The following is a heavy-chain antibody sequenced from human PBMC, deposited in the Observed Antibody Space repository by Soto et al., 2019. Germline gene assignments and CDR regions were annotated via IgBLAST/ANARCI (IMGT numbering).Heavy chain of an antibody. V-gene: IGHV4-34*01. Sequence: KPSETLSLTCAVYGGSFSGYYWSWIRQPPGKGLEWIGEINHSGSTNYNPSLKSRVTISVDTSKNQFSLKLSSVTAADTAVYYCARGPSGIVGVVAATAGYYFDYWGQGTMVTVSS. D-gene: IGHD2-15*01. J-gene: IGHJ4*02. CDR3: ARGPSGIVGVVAATAGYYFDY. CDR2: INHSGST. CDR1: GGSFSGYY.